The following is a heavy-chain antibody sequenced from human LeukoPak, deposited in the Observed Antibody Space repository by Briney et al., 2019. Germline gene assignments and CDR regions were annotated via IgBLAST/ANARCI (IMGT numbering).Heavy chain of an antibody. Sequence: PSQTLSLTCTVSGGSISSGSYYWSWIRQPAGKGLEWIGRIYTSGSTNYNPSLKSRVTISVDTSKNLFSLKLYSVTAADTAVYYCARGDSSGWETHAFDIWGQGTMVTVSS. J-gene: IGHJ3*02. CDR3: ARGDSSGWETHAFDI. CDR2: IYTSGST. V-gene: IGHV4-61*02. CDR1: GGSISSGSYY. D-gene: IGHD6-19*01.